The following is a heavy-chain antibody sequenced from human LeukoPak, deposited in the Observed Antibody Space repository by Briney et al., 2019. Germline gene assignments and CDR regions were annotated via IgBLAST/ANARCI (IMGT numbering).Heavy chain of an antibody. Sequence: PGGSLRLSCAASGFTFSSCAMTWVRQAPGKGLEWVSGISRSGGSTYYADSVKGRFTISRDNSKNTLYLQMNSLRAEDTAVYYCAKGSYSSGWYESDYWGQGTLVTVSS. J-gene: IGHJ4*02. CDR2: ISRSGGST. D-gene: IGHD6-19*01. V-gene: IGHV3-23*01. CDR1: GFTFSSCA. CDR3: AKGSYSSGWYESDY.